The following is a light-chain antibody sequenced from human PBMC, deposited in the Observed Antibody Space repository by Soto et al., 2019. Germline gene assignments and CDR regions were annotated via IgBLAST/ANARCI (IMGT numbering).Light chain of an antibody. J-gene: IGKJ1*01. V-gene: IGKV4-1*01. Sequence: DIVMTQSPDSLAVSLGERATINCKSSQRVLYSSNNKNYLAWYQQKPGQPPKLLIYWASTRESGFPDRFSGSGSGPDFTLTISSLQAEDVAVYYCQQYYSTPVTSGQGTKVDIK. CDR1: QRVLYSSNNKNY. CDR3: QQYYSTPVT. CDR2: WAS.